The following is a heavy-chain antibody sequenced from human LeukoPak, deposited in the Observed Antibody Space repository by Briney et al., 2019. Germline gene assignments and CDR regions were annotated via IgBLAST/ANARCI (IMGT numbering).Heavy chain of an antibody. CDR3: ASPSPYGGNPPRGGYYYYGMDV. CDR1: GGTFSSYA. V-gene: IGHV1-69*04. Sequence: SVKVSCKASGGTFSSYAIIWVRQAPGQGLEWMGRIIPILGIANYAQKFQGRVTITADKSTSTAYMELSSLRSEDTAVYYCASPSPYGGNPPRGGYYYYGMDVWGQGTTVTVSS. CDR2: IIPILGIA. D-gene: IGHD4-23*01. J-gene: IGHJ6*02.